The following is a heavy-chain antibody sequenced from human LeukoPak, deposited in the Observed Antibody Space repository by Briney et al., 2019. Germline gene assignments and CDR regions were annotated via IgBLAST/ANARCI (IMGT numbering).Heavy chain of an antibody. CDR3: ARQWGTRFDV. CDR2: VYYSGSTSDSGST. CDR1: GVSISNYY. J-gene: IGHJ3*01. D-gene: IGHD3-16*01. Sequence: SETLSLTCNVSGVSISNYYWTWIRQPPGKGLEWIGYVYYSGSTSDSGSTNYNPSLKSRLTISVDKSTNQFSLRLTSVTAADTALYYCARQWGTRFDVWGLGTVVTVSS. V-gene: IGHV4-59*08.